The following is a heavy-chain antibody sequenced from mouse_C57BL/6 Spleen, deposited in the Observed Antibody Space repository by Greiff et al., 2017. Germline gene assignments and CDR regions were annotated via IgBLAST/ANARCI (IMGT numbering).Heavy chain of an antibody. CDR2: IYPSDSET. CDR3: ARCGYGNYAMDY. CDR1: GYTFTSYW. Sequence: QVQLQQPGAELVRPGSSVKLSCKASGYTFTSYWMDWVKQRPGQGLEWIGNIYPSDSETHYNQKFKDKATLTVDKSSSTAYMQLSSLTSEDSAVYYCARCGYGNYAMDYWGQGTSVTVSA. V-gene: IGHV1-61*01. D-gene: IGHD2-1*01. J-gene: IGHJ4*01.